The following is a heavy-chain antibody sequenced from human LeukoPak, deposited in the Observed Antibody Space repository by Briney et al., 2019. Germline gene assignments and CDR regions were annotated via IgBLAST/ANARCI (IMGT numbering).Heavy chain of an antibody. Sequence: GGSLRLSCAASGFSFSSNYRSWVRQAPGKGLEWVALIYSDETTYYADSVKGRFTISRDNSKSTLYLQMNTLRAEDTAVYYCARHWELRGQGTLVTVSS. CDR1: GFSFSSNY. D-gene: IGHD1-26*01. V-gene: IGHV3-53*01. CDR3: ARHWEL. CDR2: IYSDETT. J-gene: IGHJ4*02.